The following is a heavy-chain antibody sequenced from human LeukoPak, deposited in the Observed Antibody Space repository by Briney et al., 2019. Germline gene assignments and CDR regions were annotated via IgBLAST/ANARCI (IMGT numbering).Heavy chain of an antibody. CDR3: ARGGPYYDSSGYYRGDYFDY. CDR1: GGSISSYY. V-gene: IGHV4-59*01. D-gene: IGHD3-22*01. Sequence: SETLSLTCTVSGGSISSYYWSWIRQPPGKGLEWIGYIYYSGSTNYNPSLKSRVTTSVDTSKNQFSLKLSSVTAADTAVYYCARGGPYYDSSGYYRGDYFDYWGQGTLVTVSS. J-gene: IGHJ4*02. CDR2: IYYSGST.